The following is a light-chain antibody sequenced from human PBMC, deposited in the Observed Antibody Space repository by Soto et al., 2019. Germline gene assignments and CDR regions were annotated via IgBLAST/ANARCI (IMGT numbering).Light chain of an antibody. Sequence: AIRMTQSPSSRSASTGDRVTITFRASQGISSYLAWYQQKPGKAPKLLIYAASTLQSGVPSRFSGSGSGTEFTLTISSLQPDDFATYYCQQYNSYWKFGQGTKVDIK. CDR3: QQYNSYWK. J-gene: IGKJ1*01. CDR1: QGISSY. CDR2: AAS. V-gene: IGKV1-8*01.